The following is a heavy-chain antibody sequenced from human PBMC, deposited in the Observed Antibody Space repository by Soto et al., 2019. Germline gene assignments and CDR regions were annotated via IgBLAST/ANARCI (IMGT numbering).Heavy chain of an antibody. D-gene: IGHD5-12*01. CDR1: GFTIRNYA. V-gene: IGHV3-23*04. Sequence: EVQVVESGGDLVQPGGSLRLSCAASGFTIRNYAMSWVRQAPGKALEWVSGISGGSDRTYYADSVKGRFTILKDNSKNTLYLQMSSLRVEETAVYHCEGSWTWGQGTMVTVSS. CDR2: ISGGSDRT. J-gene: IGHJ3*01. CDR3: EGSWT.